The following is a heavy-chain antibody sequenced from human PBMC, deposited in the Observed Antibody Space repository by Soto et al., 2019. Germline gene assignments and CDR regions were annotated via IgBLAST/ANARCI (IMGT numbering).Heavy chain of an antibody. J-gene: IGHJ4*02. V-gene: IGHV3-23*01. CDR3: AKVPLGAVGRTERYFDY. Sequence: PGGSLRLSCAPSGFTFSSYAMNWVRQAPGKGLEWVSAITGSGGTLYYADSVKGRFTISRDNSKNTVYLQMNSLRAEDTAIYYCAKVPLGAVGRTERYFDYWGQGTLVTVSS. D-gene: IGHD6-19*01. CDR2: ITGSGGTL. CDR1: GFTFSSYA.